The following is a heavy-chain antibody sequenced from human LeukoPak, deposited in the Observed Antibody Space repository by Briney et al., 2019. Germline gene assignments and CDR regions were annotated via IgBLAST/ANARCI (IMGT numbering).Heavy chain of an antibody. Sequence: SETLSLTCTVSGGTLRGYYWSWIRQPPGKGLEWIGYIYFSGSTNYNPSLKSRVTISVDTSKNQFSLKLSSVTAADTAVYYCASLIAAAGTDGWFDPWGQGTLVTVSS. J-gene: IGHJ5*02. CDR3: ASLIAAAGTDGWFDP. D-gene: IGHD6-13*01. V-gene: IGHV4-59*01. CDR2: IYFSGST. CDR1: GGTLRGYY.